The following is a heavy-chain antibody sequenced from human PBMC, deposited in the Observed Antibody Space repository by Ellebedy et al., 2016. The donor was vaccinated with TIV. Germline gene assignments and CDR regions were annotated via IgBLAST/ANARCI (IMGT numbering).Heavy chain of an antibody. CDR1: AFSVSGAY. CDR2: FYRGGDT. V-gene: IGHV3-66*01. CDR3: ARDRERSGYYGF. J-gene: IGHJ4*02. D-gene: IGHD3-3*01. Sequence: PGGSLRLSCAASAFSVSGAYMSWVRQAPGRSLEWVSLFYRGGDTSYADSVKGRFTISADSSENTLYLQMNSLRADDTAVYYCARDRERSGYYGFWGQGTLVTVSS.